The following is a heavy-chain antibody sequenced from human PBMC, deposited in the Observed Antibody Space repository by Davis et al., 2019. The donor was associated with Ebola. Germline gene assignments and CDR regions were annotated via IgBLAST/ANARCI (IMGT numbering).Heavy chain of an antibody. Sequence: GESLKISCAASGFTVSSNYMSWVRQAPGKGLEWVSVIYSCGSTYYADSVKGRFTISRDNSKNTLYLQMNSLRAEDTAVYYCAREVISGPYFDYWGQGTLVTVSS. CDR2: IYSCGST. V-gene: IGHV3-53*01. CDR3: AREVISGPYFDY. CDR1: GFTVSSNY. D-gene: IGHD2-15*01. J-gene: IGHJ4*02.